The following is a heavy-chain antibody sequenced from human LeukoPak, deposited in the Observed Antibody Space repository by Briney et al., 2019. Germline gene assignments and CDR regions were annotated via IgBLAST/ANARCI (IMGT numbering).Heavy chain of an antibody. CDR3: ARVGGRGVPNWFDP. J-gene: IGHJ5*02. CDR1: GYTFTGYY. D-gene: IGHD3-10*01. V-gene: IGHV1-2*02. Sequence: ASVKVSCKASGYTFTGYYMHWVRQAPGQGLEWMGWINPNSGGTNYAQKFQGRVTMTRDTSISTAYMELSRLRSDDTAVYYCARVGGRGVPNWFDPWGQGTLVTVSS. CDR2: INPNSGGT.